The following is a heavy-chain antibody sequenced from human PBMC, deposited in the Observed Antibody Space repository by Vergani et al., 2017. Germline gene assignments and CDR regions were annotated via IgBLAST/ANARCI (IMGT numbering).Heavy chain of an antibody. D-gene: IGHD3-22*01. Sequence: EVQLVESGGGLVKPGGSLRLSCAASGFTFSSYSMNWVRQAPGKGLEWASSISSSSSYIYYADSVKGRFTISRDNSKNTLYLQMNSLRAEDTAVYYCAGESYDSSGYYSALGYWGQGTLVTVSS. CDR3: AGESYDSSGYYSALGY. CDR2: ISSSSSYI. V-gene: IGHV3-21*04. J-gene: IGHJ4*02. CDR1: GFTFSSYS.